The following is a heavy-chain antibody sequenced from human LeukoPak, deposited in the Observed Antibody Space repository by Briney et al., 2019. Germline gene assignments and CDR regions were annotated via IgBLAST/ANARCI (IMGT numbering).Heavy chain of an antibody. CDR3: AKDMYYYGSGSYAGDY. V-gene: IGHV3-48*03. J-gene: IGHJ4*02. CDR1: GFTFSSYE. CDR2: ISSSGSTI. Sequence: GGSLRLSCAASGFTFSSYEMNWVRQAPGKGLEWVSYISSSGSTIYYADSVKGRFTISRDNAKNSLYLQMNSLRAEDTAVYYCAKDMYYYGSGSYAGDYWGQGTLVTVSS. D-gene: IGHD3-10*01.